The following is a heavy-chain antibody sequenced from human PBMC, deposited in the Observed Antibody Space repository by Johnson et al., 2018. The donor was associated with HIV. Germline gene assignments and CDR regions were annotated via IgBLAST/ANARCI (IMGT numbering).Heavy chain of an antibody. V-gene: IGHV3-30*18. CDR1: GFTLSNYG. D-gene: IGHD1-26*01. CDR3: AKGGPDAFES. J-gene: IGHJ3*02. CDR2: ISYDGSNK. Sequence: QVQLVESGGGVVQPGRSLRLSCAASGFTLSNYGIHWVRQAPGKGLEWVAVISYDGSNKYYADSVKGRFTISRDNSKNTLYLQMNSLRAEDTAVYYCAKGGPDAFESWGQGKMVTVSS.